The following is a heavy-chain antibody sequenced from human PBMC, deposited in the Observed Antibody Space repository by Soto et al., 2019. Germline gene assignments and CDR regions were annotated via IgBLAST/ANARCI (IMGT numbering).Heavy chain of an antibody. D-gene: IGHD2-2*01. CDR3: ARGRGETSCSSTSCHGFDI. Sequence: SETVSLTCAADGRSSRGYYWSWFRQPSGKGLEWIGEINHRGSTNYNPSLKRRVTISVDPSTDQFSLKLRSVTATATTDYYSARGRGETSCSSTSCHGFDIWGQGTMVTVSS. V-gene: IGHV4-34*01. J-gene: IGHJ3*02. CDR1: GRSSRGYY. CDR2: INHRGST.